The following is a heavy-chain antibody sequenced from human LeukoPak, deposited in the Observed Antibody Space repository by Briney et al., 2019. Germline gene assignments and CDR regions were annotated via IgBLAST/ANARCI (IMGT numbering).Heavy chain of an antibody. CDR2: INWNSGSI. D-gene: IGHD3-10*01. CDR1: GFTFDDYV. V-gene: IGHV3-9*01. Sequence: GGSLRLSCAASGFTFDDYVMHWVRQAPGKGLEWVSGINWNSGSIAYADSVKGRFTISRDNAKNSLYLQMNSLRAEDTAFYYCAKAPGDFWGRGTLVTVSS. CDR3: AKAPGDF. J-gene: IGHJ2*01.